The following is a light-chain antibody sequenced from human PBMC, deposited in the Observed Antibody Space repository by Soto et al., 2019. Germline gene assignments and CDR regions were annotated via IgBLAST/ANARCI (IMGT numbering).Light chain of an antibody. Sequence: QSVLTQPPSVSAAPGQKVTISCSGSSSNIGSNYVSWYQQLPGTAPKLLIYENNKRPSGIPDRFSGSKSGTSATLGITGLQTGDEADYYCGTRDRNDYVLGTGSKVTVL. V-gene: IGLV1-51*02. J-gene: IGLJ1*01. CDR3: GTRDRNDYV. CDR2: ENN. CDR1: SSNIGSNY.